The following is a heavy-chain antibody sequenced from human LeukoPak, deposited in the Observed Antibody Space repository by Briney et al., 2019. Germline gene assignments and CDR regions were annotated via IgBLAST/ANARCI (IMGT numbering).Heavy chain of an antibody. J-gene: IGHJ4*02. V-gene: IGHV3-74*01. CDR2: INSDGSST. Sequence: GGSLRLSCAASGFTSSSYWMHWVRQAPGTGLVWVSRINSDGSSTSYADSVKGRFTISRDNAKNTLYLQMNSLRAEDTAVYYCARLATKSYYDILTGYYYFDYWGQGTLVTVSS. CDR1: GFTSSSYW. D-gene: IGHD3-9*01. CDR3: ARLATKSYYDILTGYYYFDY.